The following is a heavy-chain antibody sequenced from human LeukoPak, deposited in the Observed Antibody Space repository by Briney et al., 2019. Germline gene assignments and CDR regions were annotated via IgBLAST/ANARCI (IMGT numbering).Heavy chain of an antibody. CDR1: GGSFSGYY. CDR3: ARGLGAAAVLY. J-gene: IGHJ4*02. Sequence: SKTLSLTCAVYGGSFSGYYWSWIRQPPGKGLEWIGEINHSGSTNYNPSLKSRVTISVDTSMNQFSLKLSSVTAADTAVYYCARGLGAAAVLYWGQGTLVTVSS. CDR2: INHSGST. D-gene: IGHD6-13*01. V-gene: IGHV4-34*01.